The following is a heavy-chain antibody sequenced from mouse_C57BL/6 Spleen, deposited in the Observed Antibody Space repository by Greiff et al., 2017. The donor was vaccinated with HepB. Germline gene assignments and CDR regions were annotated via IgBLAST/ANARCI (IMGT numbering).Heavy chain of an antibody. CDR3: ARCITTVVATGDYYAMDY. J-gene: IGHJ4*01. Sequence: VQLQQSGPELVKPGASVKISCKASGYTFTDYYMNWVKQSHGKSLEWIGDINPNNGGTSYNQKFKGKATLTVDKSSSTAYMELRSLTSEDSAVYYCARCITTVVATGDYYAMDYWGQGTSVTVSS. D-gene: IGHD1-1*01. CDR1: GYTFTDYY. V-gene: IGHV1-26*01. CDR2: INPNNGGT.